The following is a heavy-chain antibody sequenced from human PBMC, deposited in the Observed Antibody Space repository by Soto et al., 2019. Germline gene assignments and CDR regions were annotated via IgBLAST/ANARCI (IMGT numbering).Heavy chain of an antibody. V-gene: IGHV3-13*01. CDR2: IGTAGDT. CDR1: GFTFSSYD. J-gene: IGHJ3*02. CDR3: ARGGYGSGSYDINYAFDI. Sequence: GGSLRLSCAASGFTFSSYDMHWVRQATGKGLEWVSAIGTAGDTYYPGSVKGRFTISRENAKNSLYLQMNSLRAGDTAVYHCARGGYGSGSYDINYAFDIWGQGTMVTVSS. D-gene: IGHD3-10*01.